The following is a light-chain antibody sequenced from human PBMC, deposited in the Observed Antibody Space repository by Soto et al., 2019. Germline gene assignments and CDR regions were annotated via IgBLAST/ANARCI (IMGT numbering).Light chain of an antibody. CDR2: AVS. CDR1: QGMSSS. CDR3: HQLYT. J-gene: IGKJ4*01. V-gene: IGKV1-9*01. Sequence: DSQLTQSPPFLSTSVGDRVTVSCRASQGMSSSLARYQQKPGKAPKLLIYAVSTLQSGVPSRFSGSGSGTEITLPLRSLQPEGVAPYSCHQLYTLGGGTKVEVE.